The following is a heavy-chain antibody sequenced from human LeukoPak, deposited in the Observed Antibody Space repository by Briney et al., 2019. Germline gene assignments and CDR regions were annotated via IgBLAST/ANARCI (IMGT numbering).Heavy chain of an antibody. D-gene: IGHD2-2*01. Sequence: GGSLRPSCAASGFTFSRYGMHWVRQAPGKGLEWVGVILNDGSNKYYADSVKGRFTISRDNSKNTLYLEMTSLRVEDTAVYYCARDGSTSYHDYWGQGTRVTVSS. CDR3: ARDGSTSYHDY. CDR1: GFTFSRYG. CDR2: ILNDGSNK. V-gene: IGHV3-33*05. J-gene: IGHJ4*02.